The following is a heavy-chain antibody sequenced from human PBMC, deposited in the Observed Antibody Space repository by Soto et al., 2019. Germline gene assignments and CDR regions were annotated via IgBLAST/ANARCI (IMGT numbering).Heavy chain of an antibody. Sequence: SVKVSCKASGGTFSSYAICWVRQAPGQGLEWMGGIIPIFGTANYAQKFQGRVTITADESTSTAYMELSSLRSEDTAVYYCARDRQEMATIKRYNWFDPWGQGTLVTVSS. CDR3: ARDRQEMATIKRYNWFDP. CDR2: IIPIFGTA. V-gene: IGHV1-69*13. CDR1: GGTFSSYA. D-gene: IGHD5-12*01. J-gene: IGHJ5*02.